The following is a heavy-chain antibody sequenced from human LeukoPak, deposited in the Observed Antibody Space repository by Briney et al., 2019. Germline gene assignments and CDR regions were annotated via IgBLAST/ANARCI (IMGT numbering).Heavy chain of an antibody. CDR3: ARAIYDSSGYYFDY. J-gene: IGHJ4*02. CDR2: IIGRGDRT. Sequence: TGGSLRLSCAASGFTFSNYVMNWVRQAPGKGLEWVSHIIGRGDRTYYADSVKGRFTISRDNSKNTLYLQMNSLRAEDTAVYYCARAIYDSSGYYFDYWGQGTLVTVSS. D-gene: IGHD3-22*01. V-gene: IGHV3-23*01. CDR1: GFTFSNYV.